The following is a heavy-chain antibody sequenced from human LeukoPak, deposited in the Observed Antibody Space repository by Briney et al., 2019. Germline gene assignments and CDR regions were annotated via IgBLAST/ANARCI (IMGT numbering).Heavy chain of an antibody. CDR1: GLSLNNYA. D-gene: IGHD1-26*01. J-gene: IGHJ5*02. CDR3: AKDYEPLVGVHRWGDWFDP. V-gene: IGHV3-23*01. CDR2: SSSSDDGK. Sequence: GGSLRLSCTASGLSLNNYAMSWVRQVPGKGLEWVSASSSSDDGKWYAESVRGRFTISRDTSKNTVYLQMNSLRVEDTAVYYCAKDYEPLVGVHRWGDWFDPWGQGTLVTVSS.